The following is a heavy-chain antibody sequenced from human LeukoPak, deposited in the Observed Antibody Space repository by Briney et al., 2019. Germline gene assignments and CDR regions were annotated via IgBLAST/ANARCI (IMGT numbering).Heavy chain of an antibody. D-gene: IGHD6-13*01. J-gene: IGHJ4*02. V-gene: IGHV5-51*01. CDR3: ARLTSSWSFDY. CDR2: ISPDGSDT. CDR1: GYSFTNYW. Sequence: GESLKISCKGSGYSFTNYWIGWVRQMPGKGLEWMGIISPDGSDTRYSPSFQGQVTISADKSITAAYLQWSSLRASDTAMYYCARLTSSWSFDYWGQGTLVTVSS.